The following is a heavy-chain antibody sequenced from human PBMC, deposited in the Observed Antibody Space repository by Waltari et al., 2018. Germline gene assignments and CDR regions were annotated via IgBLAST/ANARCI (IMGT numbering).Heavy chain of an antibody. V-gene: IGHV4-39*01. CDR3: ASRAPAPWIQLWLSHEYYFDY. CDR2: IDYSGST. Sequence: QLQLQESGPGLVKPSETLSLTGTFSGGSISRSSYYWGWVRQPPGKGLEWIGSIDYSGSTYYNPSLKSRVTISVDTSKNQFSLKLSSVTAADTAVYYCASRAPAPWIQLWLSHEYYFDYWGQGTLVTVSS. CDR1: GGSISRSSYY. J-gene: IGHJ4*02. D-gene: IGHD5-18*01.